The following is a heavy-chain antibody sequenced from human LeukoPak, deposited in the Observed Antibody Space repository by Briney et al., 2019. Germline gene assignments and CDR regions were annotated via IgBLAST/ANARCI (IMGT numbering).Heavy chain of an antibody. CDR2: ISGRGGST. CDR3: AKVPALGIAVAGPDY. CDR1: GFTFSSYA. J-gene: IGHJ4*02. D-gene: IGHD6-19*01. Sequence: GGSLRLSCAASGFTFSSYAMSWVRQAPGKGLEWVSGISGRGGSTYYADSVKGRFTISRDNSKNTLYLQMNSLRAEDTAVYYCAKVPALGIAVAGPDYWGQGTLVTVSS. V-gene: IGHV3-23*01.